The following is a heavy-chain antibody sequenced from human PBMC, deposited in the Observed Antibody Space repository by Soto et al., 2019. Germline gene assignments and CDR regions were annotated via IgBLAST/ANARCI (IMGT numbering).Heavy chain of an antibody. V-gene: IGHV1-18*04. D-gene: IGHD6-13*01. CDR2: TSDYNGNT. J-gene: IGHJ4*02. Sequence: ASVKVSCKASGYTFTNYGISWVRQAPGQGLEWMGWTSDYNGNTNYAQKFQGGVTLTTDTSTSTAYMELRSLRSDDTAVYYCARGGGIYSISWPLDYWGQGTLVTVSS. CDR3: ARGGGIYSISWPLDY. CDR1: GYTFTNYG.